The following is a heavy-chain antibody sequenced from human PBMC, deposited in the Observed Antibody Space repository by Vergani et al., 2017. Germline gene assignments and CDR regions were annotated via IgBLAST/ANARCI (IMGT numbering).Heavy chain of an antibody. CDR2: MNPNSGNT. J-gene: IGHJ6*03. CDR1: GYTFTSYD. Sequence: QVQMVQSGAEVKKPGASVKVSCKASGYTFTSYDINWVRQATGQGLEWMGWMNPNSGNTGYAQKFQGRVTMTRNTSISTAYMELSSLRSEDTAVYYCARGGRDYYYYYYYMDVWGKGTTVTVSS. CDR3: ARGGRDYYYYYYYMDV. V-gene: IGHV1-8*01.